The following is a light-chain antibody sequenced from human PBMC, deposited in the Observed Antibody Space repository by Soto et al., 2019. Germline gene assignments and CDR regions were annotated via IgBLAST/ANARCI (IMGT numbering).Light chain of an antibody. CDR1: SSDVGSYNR. CDR2: EVS. V-gene: IGLV2-18*02. CDR3: SSYTSSSTYV. J-gene: IGLJ1*01. Sequence: QSALTQPPSVSGSPGQSVTISCTGTSSDVGSYNRVSWSQQPPGTAPTLMIYEVSNRPSGVPDRFSGSKSGNTASLTISGLQAEDEADYYCSSYTSSSTYVFGTGTKVTVL.